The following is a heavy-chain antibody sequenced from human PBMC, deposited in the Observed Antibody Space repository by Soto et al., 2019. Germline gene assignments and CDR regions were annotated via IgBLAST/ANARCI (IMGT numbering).Heavy chain of an antibody. CDR2: ISSSSRTI. CDR1: GFTFSSYS. Sequence: GGSLRLSCAASGFTFSSYSMNWVRQAPGKGLEWVSYISSSSRTIYYADSVKGRFTISRDNAKNSLYLQMNSLRDEDTAVYYCARDSGGGSWSGGGVNWFDPWGQGTLVTVLL. J-gene: IGHJ5*02. CDR3: ARDSGGGSWSGGGVNWFDP. D-gene: IGHD6-13*01. V-gene: IGHV3-48*02.